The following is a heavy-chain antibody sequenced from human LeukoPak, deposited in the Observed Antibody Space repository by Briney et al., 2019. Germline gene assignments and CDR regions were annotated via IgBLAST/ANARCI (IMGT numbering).Heavy chain of an antibody. CDR3: ARAPAYYYDSSGYRPNWFDP. V-gene: IGHV4-31*03. D-gene: IGHD3-22*01. Sequence: PSETLSLTCTVSGGSISSGGYYWSWIRQHPGKGLEWIGYIYYSGSTYYNPSLKSRVTISVDTSKNQFSLKVSSVTAADTAVYYCARAPAYYYDSSGYRPNWFDPWGQGILATVSS. J-gene: IGHJ5*02. CDR1: GGSISSGGYY. CDR2: IYYSGST.